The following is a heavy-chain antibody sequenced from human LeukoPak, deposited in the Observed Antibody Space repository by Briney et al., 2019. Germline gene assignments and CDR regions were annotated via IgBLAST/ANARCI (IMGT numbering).Heavy chain of an antibody. CDR2: IYYSGST. D-gene: IGHD5-24*01. Sequence: TSETLSLTCTVSGGSISSGDYYWSWIRQPPGKGLEWIGYIYYSGSTYYNPSLKSRVTISVDTSKNQFSLKLSSVTAADTAVYYCAREERDGYNLGYNWFDPWGQGTLVTVSS. J-gene: IGHJ5*02. V-gene: IGHV4-30-4*01. CDR1: GGSISSGDYY. CDR3: AREERDGYNLGYNWFDP.